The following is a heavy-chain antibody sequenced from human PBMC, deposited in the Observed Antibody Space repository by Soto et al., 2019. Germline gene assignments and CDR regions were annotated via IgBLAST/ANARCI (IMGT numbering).Heavy chain of an antibody. CDR2: IYPGDSDT. J-gene: IGHJ4*01. Sequence: PGESLKISCKSSGYSFTTYWIAWVRQMPGKGLEWVGIIYPGDSDTRYGPSFEGHVTISVDKSISTAFLQWNSLKASDNAIYYRARHSTSAPKDYWGQGTLVTVSS. CDR1: GYSFTTYW. CDR3: ARHSTSAPKDY. V-gene: IGHV5-51*01. D-gene: IGHD3-10*01.